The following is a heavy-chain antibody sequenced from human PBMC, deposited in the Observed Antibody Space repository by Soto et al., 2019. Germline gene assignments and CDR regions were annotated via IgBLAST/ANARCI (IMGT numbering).Heavy chain of an antibody. V-gene: IGHV3-73*01. Sequence: PGGSLRLSCAASGFTFSGSAMHWVRQASGKGLEWVGRIRSKANSYATAYAASVKGRFTISRDDSKNTAYLQMNGLKTEDTAVYYCTRVTGSFRHYWGQGTLVTVSS. D-gene: IGHD1-26*01. CDR3: TRVTGSFRHY. CDR1: GFTFSGSA. CDR2: IRSKANSYAT. J-gene: IGHJ4*02.